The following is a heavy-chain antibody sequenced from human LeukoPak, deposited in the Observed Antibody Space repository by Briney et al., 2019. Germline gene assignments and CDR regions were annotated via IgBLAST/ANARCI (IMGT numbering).Heavy chain of an antibody. CDR2: IYSGGGT. CDR3: ARGGHTYGSYYYYAMDV. CDR1: GFSVSTNY. Sequence: PGGSLRLSCAASGFSVSTNYMNWVRQAPGKGLEWVSVIYSGGGTHYADSVRGRFTTSRDNFENTLYLQMNSLRAEDTAVYYCARGGHTYGSYYYYAMDVWGQGTTVTVSS. D-gene: IGHD3-10*01. V-gene: IGHV3-66*01. J-gene: IGHJ6*02.